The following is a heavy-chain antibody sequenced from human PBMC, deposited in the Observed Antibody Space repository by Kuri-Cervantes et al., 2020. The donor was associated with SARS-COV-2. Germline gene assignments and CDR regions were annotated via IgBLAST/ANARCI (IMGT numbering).Heavy chain of an antibody. V-gene: IGHV3-21*01. Sequence: GGSLRLSCAASGFTFSSYSMNWVRQAPGKGLEWVSSSSSSSSYIYYADSVKGRFTISRDNAKNSLYLQMNSLRAEDTAVYYCARDSPIAAAEYYYYYYMDVWGKGTTVTVSS. D-gene: IGHD6-13*01. CDR3: ARDSPIAAAEYYYYYYMDV. CDR1: GFTFSSYS. CDR2: SSSSSSYI. J-gene: IGHJ6*03.